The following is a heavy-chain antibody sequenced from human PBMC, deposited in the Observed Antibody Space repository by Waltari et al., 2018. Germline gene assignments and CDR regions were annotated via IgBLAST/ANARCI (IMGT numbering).Heavy chain of an antibody. CDR2: MYYSGAT. CDR1: GGSLSSSNN. CDR3: VRPGSTVTPRAFDI. V-gene: IGHV4-39*01. D-gene: IGHD4-17*01. Sequence: QLQLQESGPGLVNPSETLSLNCTSSGGSLSSSNNWAWVRQAPGKGLEWVGTMYYSGATSNNPSLDSRLSMSIDTSKNLFSLKLSSVTATDTAVYFCVRPGSTVTPRAFDIWGQGIKVTVSS. J-gene: IGHJ3*02.